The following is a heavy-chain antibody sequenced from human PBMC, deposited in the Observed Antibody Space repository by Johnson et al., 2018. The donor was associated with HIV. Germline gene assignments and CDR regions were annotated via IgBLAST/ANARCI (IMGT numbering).Heavy chain of an antibody. V-gene: IGHV3-66*02. CDR3: ARDRQYYVSSGYLFVYAFDI. Sequence: MLLVESGGGLVQPGGSLRLSCAASGFTVSSNYMSWVRQAPGKGLEWVSVIYSGGSTYYADSVKGRFTISRDNSKNTLYLQMNSLRAEDTVVYYCARDRQYYVSSGYLFVYAFDIWGHGIMVSVSS. CDR1: GFTVSSNY. D-gene: IGHD3-22*01. J-gene: IGHJ3*02. CDR2: IYSGGST.